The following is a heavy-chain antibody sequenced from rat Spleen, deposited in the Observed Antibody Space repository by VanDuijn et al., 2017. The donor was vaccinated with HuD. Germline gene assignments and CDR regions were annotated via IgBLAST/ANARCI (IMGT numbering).Heavy chain of an antibody. J-gene: IGHJ2*01. CDR1: GFSLTSYN. D-gene: IGHD5-1*01. V-gene: IGHV2-30*01. CDR2: IWTGGST. CDR3: ARSNWEGYFDY. Sequence: QVQLKESGPGLVQPSETLSLTCTVSGFSLTSYNVHWVRQPTGKGLEWMGVIWTGGSTDYNSALKSRLSISRDTSKSQVFLNMSRLQTEDIATYYCARSNWEGYFDYWGQGVMVTVAS.